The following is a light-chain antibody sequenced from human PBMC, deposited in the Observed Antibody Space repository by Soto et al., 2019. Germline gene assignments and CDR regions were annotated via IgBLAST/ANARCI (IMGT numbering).Light chain of an antibody. CDR3: MQARQTPRT. V-gene: IGKV2-28*01. CDR2: LGS. CDR1: QSLLHINGYNY. J-gene: IGKJ3*01. Sequence: DIVMTQSPLYLPVTPGEPASIACRSSQSLLHINGYNYLDWYLQKPGQSPQLLIYLGSSRASGVPDRFSGSGSGTDFTLKISRVEAEDVGIYYCMQARQTPRTFGPGTKVDIK.